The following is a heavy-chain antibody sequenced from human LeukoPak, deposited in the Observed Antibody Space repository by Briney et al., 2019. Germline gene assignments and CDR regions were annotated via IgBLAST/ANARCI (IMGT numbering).Heavy chain of an antibody. CDR2: INTDGSTK. D-gene: IGHD6-19*01. J-gene: IGHJ4*02. CDR3: ASNGSGWSPSDSYYFDY. Sequence: GGSLRLSCAASGFTFSTYWMHWVRQAPGKGLVWVSRINTDGSTKTYADSVKGRFTISRDNAKNTLYLQMNSLRAEDTAIYYCASNGSGWSPSDSYYFDYWGQGTLVTVSS. CDR1: GFTFSTYW. V-gene: IGHV3-74*03.